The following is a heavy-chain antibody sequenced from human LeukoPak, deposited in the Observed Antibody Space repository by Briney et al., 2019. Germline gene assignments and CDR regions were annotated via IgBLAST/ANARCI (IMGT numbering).Heavy chain of an antibody. D-gene: IGHD2-21*02. J-gene: IGHJ3*02. CDR3: ARGGDSAFDI. Sequence: GGSLRLSCAAPGFTFSSYSMNWVRQAPGKGLEWVSSISSSSSYIYYADSVKGRFTISRDNAKNSLYLQMNSLRAEDTAVYYCARGGDSAFDIWGQGTMVTVSS. V-gene: IGHV3-21*01. CDR1: GFTFSSYS. CDR2: ISSSSSYI.